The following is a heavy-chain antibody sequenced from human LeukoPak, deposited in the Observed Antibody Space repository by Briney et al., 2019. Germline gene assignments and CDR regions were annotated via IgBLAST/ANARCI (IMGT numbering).Heavy chain of an antibody. V-gene: IGHV4-38-2*02. D-gene: IGHD2-2*01. CDR2: IYHSGST. Sequence: SSETLSLTCSVSGYSISSGNYWGWIRQPPGKGLEWIGSIYHSGSTYYNSSLKSRVTISVDTSKNQFSLKLSSVTAADTAVYYCAKGYCSSITCYDDRGAFDYWGQGTLVTVSS. CDR3: AKGYCSSITCYDDRGAFDY. CDR1: GYSISSGNY. J-gene: IGHJ4*02.